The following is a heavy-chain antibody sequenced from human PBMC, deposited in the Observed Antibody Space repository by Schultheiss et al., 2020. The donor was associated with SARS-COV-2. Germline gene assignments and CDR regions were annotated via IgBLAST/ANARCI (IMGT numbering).Heavy chain of an antibody. D-gene: IGHD6-19*01. CDR3: ARDGMSSSGWYNYGLDV. Sequence: GGSLRLSCAASGFAFRSYAMNWVRQAPGKGLEWVSYISSSSNAIYYGDSVKGRFTISRDNSKNTLYLQMNSLRAEDTAVYYCARDGMSSSGWYNYGLDVWGQGTTVTVSS. V-gene: IGHV3-48*01. CDR2: ISSSSNAI. CDR1: GFAFRSYA. J-gene: IGHJ6*02.